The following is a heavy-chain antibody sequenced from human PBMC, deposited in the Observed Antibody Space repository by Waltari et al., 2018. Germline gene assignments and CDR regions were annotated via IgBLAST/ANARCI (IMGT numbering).Heavy chain of an antibody. CDR2: ISGYNGDA. CDR3: ARDDVDSSAFGGF. Sequence: QLVQSGAEVKKPVASVKVSCKGYGYIFSNCGVTWVRQDPGQGLEWMGWISGYNGDAKYEEKFEGRVTMTRDTSTSTAYMEIRGLRSDDTAVYFCARDDVDSSAFGGFWGQGTQVTVSS. D-gene: IGHD3-16*01. V-gene: IGHV1-18*01. CDR1: GYIFSNCG. J-gene: IGHJ4*02.